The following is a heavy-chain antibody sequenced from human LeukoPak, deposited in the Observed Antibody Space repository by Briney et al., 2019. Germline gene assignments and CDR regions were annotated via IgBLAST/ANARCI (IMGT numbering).Heavy chain of an antibody. D-gene: IGHD3-9*01. CDR3: ARDRDFNFDY. CDR2: ISHDGAFQ. CDR1: GFSLSSFG. J-gene: IGHJ4*02. V-gene: IGHV3-33*01. Sequence: GGSLRLSCAASGFSLSSFGMHRVRQAPGKGLDWVAVISHDGAFQSYADSVKGRFTISRDISKNTLYLEMNSLRAEDTALFYCARDRDFNFDYWGQGTLVTVSS.